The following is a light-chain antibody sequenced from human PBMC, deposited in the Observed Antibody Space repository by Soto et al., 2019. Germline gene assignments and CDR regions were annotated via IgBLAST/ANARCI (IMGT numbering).Light chain of an antibody. CDR2: GAS. V-gene: IGKV3-11*01. Sequence: ETVMTQSPATLSVSPGERATLSCRASQSVSSKLAWYQQKPGQAPRLLIYGASTRATGIPARFSGSGSGTDFTLTISSLEPEDFAVYYCQQRSNQGITFGQGTRLEIK. J-gene: IGKJ5*01. CDR3: QQRSNQGIT. CDR1: QSVSSK.